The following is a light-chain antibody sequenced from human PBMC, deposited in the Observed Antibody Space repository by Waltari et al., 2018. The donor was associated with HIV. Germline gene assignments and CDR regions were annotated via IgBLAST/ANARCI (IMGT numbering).Light chain of an antibody. CDR2: WAS. V-gene: IGKV4-1*01. CDR1: QSLLYGSNNKNY. J-gene: IGKJ2*01. Sequence: DVVMTQSPDSLTVSVGERATLNCKSSQSLLYGSNNKNYLAWYQQRPGHRPKLPIYWASTRQTGVPDRFSGSGSGTDFSLTISSLQAEDVAVYYCQQYYLVPYTFGQGTKLEIK. CDR3: QQYYLVPYT.